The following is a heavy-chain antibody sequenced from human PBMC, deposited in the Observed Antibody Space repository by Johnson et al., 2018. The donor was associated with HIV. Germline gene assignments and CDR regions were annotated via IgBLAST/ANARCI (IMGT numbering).Heavy chain of an antibody. V-gene: IGHV3-9*01. D-gene: IGHD3-10*01. J-gene: IGHJ3*02. CDR1: GFTFDDYA. CDR3: TTDLSRMYYGSGLRDAFDI. CDR2: ISRNSGCI. Sequence: VQLVESGGGLVQPGRSLRLSCAASGFTFDDYAMHWVRQAPGKGLEWVSGISRNSGCIGYADSVKGRFTISRDNAKNSLYLQMNSLRAEDTALYYCTTDLSRMYYGSGLRDAFDIWGQGTMVTGAS.